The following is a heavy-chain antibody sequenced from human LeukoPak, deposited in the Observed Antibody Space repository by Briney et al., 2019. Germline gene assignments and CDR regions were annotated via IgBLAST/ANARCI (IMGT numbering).Heavy chain of an antibody. J-gene: IGHJ3*02. V-gene: IGHV3-23*01. CDR3: AKDSGNYGSGSFDAFDI. CDR2: ISGSGGST. D-gene: IGHD3-10*01. Sequence: GGSLRLSCASSGFTFSSYAMSLVRQAPGKRLECVSAISGSGGSTYSADSVKGRFTISRDNSKNTLYLQMNSLRAEDTAVYYCAKDSGNYGSGSFDAFDIWGQGTMVTVSS. CDR1: GFTFSSYA.